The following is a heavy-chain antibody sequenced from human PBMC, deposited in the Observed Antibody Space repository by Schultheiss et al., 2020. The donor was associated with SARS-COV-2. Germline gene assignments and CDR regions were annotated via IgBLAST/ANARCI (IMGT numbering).Heavy chain of an antibody. CDR1: GGSFSGYY. V-gene: IGHV4-34*01. CDR2: INHSGST. CDR3: ASISGYDYPYYFDY. J-gene: IGHJ4*02. D-gene: IGHD5-12*01. Sequence: SETLSLTCTVSGGSFSGYYWSWIRQPPGKGLEWIGEINHSGSTNYNPSLKSRVTISVDTSKNQFSLKLRSMTAADTAVYFCASISGYDYPYYFDYWGQGTLVTVSS.